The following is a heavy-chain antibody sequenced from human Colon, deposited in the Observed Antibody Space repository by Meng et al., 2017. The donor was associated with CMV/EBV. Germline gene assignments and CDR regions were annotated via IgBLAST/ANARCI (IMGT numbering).Heavy chain of an antibody. D-gene: IGHD3-10*01. V-gene: IGHV1-2*02. Sequence: KTSGYAFTSYYVHWVRHVPGQGLECMGWVNPNSGGTFYAQKFDGRVPMTRHTTIPPAYLYFRGLRSDATATYYCATTVFRGVISFASWGQGTLVTVSS. CDR3: ATTVFRGVISFAS. J-gene: IGHJ4*02. CDR2: VNPNSGGT. CDR1: GYAFTSYY.